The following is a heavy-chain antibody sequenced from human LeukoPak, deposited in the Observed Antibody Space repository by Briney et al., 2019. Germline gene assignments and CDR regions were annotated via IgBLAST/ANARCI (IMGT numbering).Heavy chain of an antibody. D-gene: IGHD3-22*01. CDR3: ARDREDSGGFTDY. V-gene: IGHV3-23*01. J-gene: IGHJ4*02. Sequence: GGSLRLSCAASGFTFSTYALTWVRQAPGKGLEWLSLISGSSSSSYYADSVKGRFTISRDNLRNTLYLQMNSLRAEDTAVYYCARDREDSGGFTDYWGQGTLVTVSS. CDR2: ISGSSSSS. CDR1: GFTFSTYA.